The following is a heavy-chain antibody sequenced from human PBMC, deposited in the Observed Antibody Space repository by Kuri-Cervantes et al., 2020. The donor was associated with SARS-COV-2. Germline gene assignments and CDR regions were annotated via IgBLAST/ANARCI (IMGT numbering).Heavy chain of an antibody. CDR1: GYTFTSYY. J-gene: IGHJ5*02. Sequence: ASVKVFCKASGYTFTSYYMHWVRQAPGQGLEWMGIINPSGGSTSYAQKFQGRVTTTRDTSTSTVYMELSSLRSEDTAVYYCAREPIGHCGGDCPSGWFDPWGQGTLVTVSS. CDR3: AREPIGHCGGDCPSGWFDP. D-gene: IGHD2-21*02. V-gene: IGHV1-46*01. CDR2: INPSGGST.